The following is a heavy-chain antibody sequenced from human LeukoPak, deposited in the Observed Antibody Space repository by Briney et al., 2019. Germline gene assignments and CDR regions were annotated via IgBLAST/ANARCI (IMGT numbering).Heavy chain of an antibody. CDR3: ARLGSVAMPFDY. CDR2: SYYSGST. J-gene: IGHJ4*02. CDR1: GGSMNNYY. V-gene: IGHV4-59*08. D-gene: IGHD2-2*01. Sequence: SETLSLTCTVSGGSMNNYYWNWIRQAPGKGLEWIGYSYYSGSTNYNPSLKSRVSISVDTSKNQFSLNLSSVTAADTAVYYCARLGSVAMPFDYWGQGTLVTVSS.